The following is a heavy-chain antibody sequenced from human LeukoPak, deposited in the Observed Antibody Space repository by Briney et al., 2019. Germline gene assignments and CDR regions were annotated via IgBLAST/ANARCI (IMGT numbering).Heavy chain of an antibody. Sequence: GGSLRLSCAASGFTFSSYGMHWVRQAPGKGLEWVAVISYDGSNKYYTDSVKGRFTISSDNSKNTLYLQMNSLRAEDTAVYYCAKDFDQLLFYFDYWGQGTLVTVSS. V-gene: IGHV3-30*18. CDR1: GFTFSSYG. J-gene: IGHJ4*02. D-gene: IGHD2-2*01. CDR3: AKDFDQLLFYFDY. CDR2: ISYDGSNK.